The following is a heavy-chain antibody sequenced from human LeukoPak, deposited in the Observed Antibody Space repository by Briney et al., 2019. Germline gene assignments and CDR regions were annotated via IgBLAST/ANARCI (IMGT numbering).Heavy chain of an antibody. Sequence: GGSLTLSCEGSGFDVSANYMNWVRRAPGKGLEWVSILYSGGTTYYADSVKGRFTVSRESSKNTLLLHMTSLRAEDTAVYYCARVGDHYHWYLDLWGRGTLVTASS. V-gene: IGHV3-53*01. CDR1: GFDVSANY. CDR3: ARVGDHYHWYLDL. CDR2: LYSGGTT. D-gene: IGHD3-10*01. J-gene: IGHJ2*01.